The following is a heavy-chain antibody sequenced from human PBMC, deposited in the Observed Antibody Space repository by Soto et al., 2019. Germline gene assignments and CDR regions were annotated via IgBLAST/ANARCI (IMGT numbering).Heavy chain of an antibody. CDR3: AKKLGRVIAVAGTNYSDY. Sequence: EVQLLESGGGLVQPGGSLRLSCAASGFTFSSYAMSWVRQAPGKGLEWVSAISGSGGSTYYADSVKGRFTISRDNSKNTLYLQMNSLRAEDTAVYYCAKKLGRVIAVAGTNYSDYWGQGTLVTVSS. D-gene: IGHD6-19*01. CDR1: GFTFSSYA. J-gene: IGHJ4*02. V-gene: IGHV3-23*01. CDR2: ISGSGGST.